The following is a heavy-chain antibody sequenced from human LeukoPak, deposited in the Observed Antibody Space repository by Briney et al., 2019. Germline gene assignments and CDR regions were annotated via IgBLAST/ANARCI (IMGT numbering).Heavy chain of an antibody. CDR3: ARAGYYDSSGYYGVAFDI. D-gene: IGHD3-22*01. J-gene: IGHJ3*02. CDR1: GGTFSSYA. CDR2: IIPIFGTA. V-gene: IGHV1-69*13. Sequence: SVKVSCKASGGTFSSYAISWVRQAPGQGLEWMGGIIPIFGTANYAKKFQGRVTITADESTSTAYMELSSLRSEDTAVYYCARAGYYDSSGYYGVAFDIWGQGTMVTVSS.